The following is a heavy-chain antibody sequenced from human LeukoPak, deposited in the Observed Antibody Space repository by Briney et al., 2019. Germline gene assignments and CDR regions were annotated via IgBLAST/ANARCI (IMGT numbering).Heavy chain of an antibody. D-gene: IGHD3-16*02. CDR3: ARGRRGMITFGGVIGPYYFDY. Sequence: GSLRLSCAASGFTFSSYAMHWVRQAPGKGLEWVAVISYDGSNKYYADSVKGRFTISRDNSKNMLYLQMNSLRAEDTAVYYCARGRRGMITFGGVIGPYYFDYWGQGTLVTVSS. J-gene: IGHJ4*02. CDR2: ISYDGSNK. CDR1: GFTFSSYA. V-gene: IGHV3-30*01.